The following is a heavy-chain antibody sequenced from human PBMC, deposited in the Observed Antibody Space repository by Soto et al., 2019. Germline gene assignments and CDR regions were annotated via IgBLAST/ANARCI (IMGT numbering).Heavy chain of an antibody. CDR1: GGSISSGSYY. V-gene: IGHV4-61*01. J-gene: IGHJ6*02. CDR2: SYYSGIT. Sequence: QVQLQESGPGLVKPSETLSLTCTVSGGSISSGSYYWTWIRQPPGKGLEWIGYSYYSGITTYNPSLKGRVTISVDTSKNQFSLKLTSVTAADTAVYYCARNWDGMEVWGQGPTVTVSS. D-gene: IGHD3-16*01. CDR3: ARNWDGMEV.